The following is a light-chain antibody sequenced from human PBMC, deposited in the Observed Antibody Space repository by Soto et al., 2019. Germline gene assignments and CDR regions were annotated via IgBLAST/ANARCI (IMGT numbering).Light chain of an antibody. CDR2: GNT. CDR1: STNIGAGYG. Sequence: QSVLTQPPSVSGAPGQRVSISCTGSSTNIGAGYGVHWYQQRPGTAPKLLIVGNTIRPSGVPDRFSASTSGTSASLAISGLQSEDEADYHCATWDDSLNGLVFGGGTKLTVL. J-gene: IGLJ3*02. V-gene: IGLV1-40*01. CDR3: ATWDDSLNGLV.